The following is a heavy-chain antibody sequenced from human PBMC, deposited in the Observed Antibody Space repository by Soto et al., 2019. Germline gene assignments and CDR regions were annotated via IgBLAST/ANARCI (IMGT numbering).Heavy chain of an antibody. J-gene: IGHJ6*02. D-gene: IGHD2-2*03. Sequence: ASVKVSCKASGGTFSSYAISWVRQAPGQGLEWMGGIIPIFGTANYAQKFQGRVTITADESTSTAYMELSSLRSEDTAVYYCARSGYCSSTSCYPAWGYYYYGMDIWGQGTPVTVS. V-gene: IGHV1-69*13. CDR3: ARSGYCSSTSCYPAWGYYYYGMDI. CDR2: IIPIFGTA. CDR1: GGTFSSYA.